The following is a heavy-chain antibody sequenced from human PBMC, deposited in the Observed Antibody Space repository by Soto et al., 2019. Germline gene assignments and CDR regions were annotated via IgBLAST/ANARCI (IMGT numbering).Heavy chain of an antibody. J-gene: IGHJ4*02. CDR1: GGTFSSYA. Sequence: SVKVSCKASGGTFSSYAISWVRQAPGQGLEWMGGIIPIFGTANYAQKFQGRVTITADESTSTAYMGLSSLRSEDTAVYYCAREQGYYDSSGYYYGAPFDYWGQGTLVTVSS. CDR3: AREQGYYDSSGYYYGAPFDY. D-gene: IGHD3-22*01. V-gene: IGHV1-69*13. CDR2: IIPIFGTA.